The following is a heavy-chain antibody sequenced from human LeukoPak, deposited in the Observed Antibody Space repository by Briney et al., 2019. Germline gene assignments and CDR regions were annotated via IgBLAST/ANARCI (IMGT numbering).Heavy chain of an antibody. CDR2: ISYSGST. V-gene: IGHV4-59*01. D-gene: IGHD2-2*01. J-gene: IGHJ6*02. CDR1: GGSISNSY. CDR3: ARGGCSSISRYYYYGMDV. Sequence: SETLSLTCTVSGGSISNSYWSWIRQPPGKGLEWIGYISYSGSTNYNPSLTSRVTISVDTSKSQFSLKLSSVTTADTALYYCARGGCSSISRYYYYGMDVWGQGTTVTVSS.